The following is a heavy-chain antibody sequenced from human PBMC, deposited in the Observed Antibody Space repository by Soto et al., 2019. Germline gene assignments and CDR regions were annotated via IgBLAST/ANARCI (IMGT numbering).Heavy chain of an antibody. D-gene: IGHD6-13*01. CDR1: GGSFTGDY. CDR3: ARARLVAAGTIVDY. J-gene: IGHJ4*02. V-gene: IGHV4-34*01. CDR2: INHSGRT. Sequence: SETLSLTCAVYGGSFTGDYWSCIRQPPGKGLEWIGEINHSGRTNYNPSLRSRFTISIDTSKNHFSLKVSSVSAADTAVYFCARARLVAAGTIVDYWGQGTLVTVSS.